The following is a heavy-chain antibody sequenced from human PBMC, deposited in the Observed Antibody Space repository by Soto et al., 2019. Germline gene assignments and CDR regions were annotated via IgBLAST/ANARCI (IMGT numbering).Heavy chain of an antibody. V-gene: IGHV3-21*01. Sequence: EVQLVESGGGLVKPGGSLRLSCAASGFTFSSYSMNWVRQAPGKGLEWVSSISSSSSYIYYADSVKGRFTISRDNAKNSLYLPMHSLRAEDTAVYYCARDAQGFDPWGQGTLVTVSS. CDR2: ISSSSSYI. CDR1: GFTFSSYS. J-gene: IGHJ5*02. CDR3: ARDAQGFDP.